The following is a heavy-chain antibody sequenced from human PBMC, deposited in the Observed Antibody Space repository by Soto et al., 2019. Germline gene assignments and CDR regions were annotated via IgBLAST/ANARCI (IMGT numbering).Heavy chain of an antibody. J-gene: IGHJ6*02. CDR1: GFTFSSYW. CDR2: INSDGSSI. D-gene: IGHD1-1*01. CDR3: ARGPAGNSYYYYGMDF. V-gene: IGHV3-74*03. Sequence: GGSLRLSCAASGFTFSSYWMHWVRQAPGKGLVWVSRINSDGSSITYADSVKGRFTISRDNDKNTLYLQMNSLRVEDTAVYYCARGPAGNSYYYYGMDFWGQGTTVTV.